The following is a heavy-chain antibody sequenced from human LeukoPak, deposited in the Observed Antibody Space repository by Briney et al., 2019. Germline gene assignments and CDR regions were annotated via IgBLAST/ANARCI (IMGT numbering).Heavy chain of an antibody. D-gene: IGHD2-15*01. V-gene: IGHV4-38-2*02. CDR2: LYHSGTT. Sequence: SETLSLTCTVSGYSIAHGFFWAWIRQPPGGGLEWIGSLYHSGTTYYNTSLKSRISTSVDTSKNQFSLKLRLVTAADTAVYYCARDEVPRDINDWYFDLWGRGTLVTVSS. CDR3: ARDEVPRDINDWYFDL. J-gene: IGHJ2*01. CDR1: GYSIAHGFF.